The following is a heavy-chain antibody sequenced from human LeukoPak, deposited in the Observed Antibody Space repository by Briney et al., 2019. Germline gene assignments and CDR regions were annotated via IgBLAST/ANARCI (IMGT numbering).Heavy chain of an antibody. Sequence: SGGSLRLSCAASGFTFSSYAMSWVRQAPGKGLEWVSAISGSGGSTYYADSVKGRFTISRDNSKNTLYLQMNSLRAGDTAVYYCAKRGYGDYARGAFDIWGQGTMVTVSS. CDR1: GFTFSSYA. CDR2: ISGSGGST. J-gene: IGHJ3*02. CDR3: AKRGYGDYARGAFDI. V-gene: IGHV3-23*01. D-gene: IGHD4-17*01.